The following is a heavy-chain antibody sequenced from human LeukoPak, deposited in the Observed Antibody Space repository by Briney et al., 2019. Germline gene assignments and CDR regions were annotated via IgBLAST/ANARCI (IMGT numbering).Heavy chain of an antibody. CDR1: GGSFDSKY. Sequence: SETLSLTCSVSGGSFDSKYWSWIRQPPGKGLEWIGYIYTSGSTNFNPSLRSRVAMSIDTSKNQFSLKVYSVTAADTAVYYCANYLRNVHYYMDVWGKGTPVIVSS. CDR2: IYTSGST. V-gene: IGHV4-4*09. CDR3: ANYLRNVHYYMDV. D-gene: IGHD1-1*01. J-gene: IGHJ6*03.